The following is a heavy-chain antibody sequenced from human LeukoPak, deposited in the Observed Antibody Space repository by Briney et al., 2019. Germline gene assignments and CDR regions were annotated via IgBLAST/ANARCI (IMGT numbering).Heavy chain of an antibody. V-gene: IGHV1-8*01. Sequence: ASVKVSCKASGYTFINNDINWVRQAPGQGLEWMAWIDPKNGNRGYAQNFQGRVTMTTDISINTAYLELSSLRSEDTAVYYCARSHTQKEFCTGGRCYPTVWWFDPWGQGILVTVSS. D-gene: IGHD2-15*01. CDR2: IDPKNGNR. J-gene: IGHJ5*02. CDR1: GYTFINND. CDR3: ARSHTQKEFCTGGRCYPTVWWFDP.